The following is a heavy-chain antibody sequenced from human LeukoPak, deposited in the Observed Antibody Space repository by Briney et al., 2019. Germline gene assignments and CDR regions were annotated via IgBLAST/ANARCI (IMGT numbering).Heavy chain of an antibody. J-gene: IGHJ5*02. V-gene: IGHV4-39*01. D-gene: IGHD3-22*01. CDR3: ARARGRGIVVVRYNWFDP. Sequence: SETLSLTCTVSGGSISSSSYYWGWIRQPPGKGLECIGSIYYSGSTYYNAPLKSRVTISGDTSKNQFSLKLSSVTAADTAVYYCARARGRGIVVVRYNWFDPGGQGTLVTVSS. CDR2: IYYSGST. CDR1: GGSISSSSYY.